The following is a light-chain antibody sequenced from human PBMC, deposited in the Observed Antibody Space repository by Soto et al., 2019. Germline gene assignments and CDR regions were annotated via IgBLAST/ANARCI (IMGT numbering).Light chain of an antibody. Sequence: EIVLTQSPGTLSLSPGERATLSCRASQSVDSTYLAWYQQRPGQAPRLLIYAASNRATGIPDRFSGSGSGTEFTLTINSLQSEDFAVYFCQQYDNLPLTFGPGTKVDIK. CDR3: QQYDNLPLT. CDR2: AAS. V-gene: IGKV3-20*01. J-gene: IGKJ3*01. CDR1: QSVDSTY.